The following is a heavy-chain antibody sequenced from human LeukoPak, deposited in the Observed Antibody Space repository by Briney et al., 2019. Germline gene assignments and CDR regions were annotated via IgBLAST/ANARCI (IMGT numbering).Heavy chain of an antibody. V-gene: IGHV4-34*01. CDR2: INHSGST. CDR3: ARGEYSSSSFVYYYYYMDV. D-gene: IGHD6-6*01. CDR1: GGSFSGYY. Sequence: PSETLSLTCAVYGGSFSGYYWSWIRQPPGKGLEWIGEINHSGSTNYNPSLKSRVTISVDTSKNQFSLKLSSVTAADTAVYYCARGEYSSSSFVYYYYYMDVWGKGTTVTVSS. J-gene: IGHJ6*03.